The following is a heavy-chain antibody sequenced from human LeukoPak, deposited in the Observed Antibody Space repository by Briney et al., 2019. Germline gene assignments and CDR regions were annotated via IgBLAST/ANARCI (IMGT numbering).Heavy chain of an antibody. CDR2: IYYSGST. Sequence: SETLSLTCTVSGGSISSYYWSWIRQPPGKGLEWIGYIYYSGSTNYNPSLKSRVTISVDTSKNQFSLKLSSVTAADTAVYYCARGGRTLLYYMDVWGKGTTVTVSS. V-gene: IGHV4-59*01. CDR1: GGSISSYY. J-gene: IGHJ6*03. D-gene: IGHD2-21*01. CDR3: ARGGRTLLYYMDV.